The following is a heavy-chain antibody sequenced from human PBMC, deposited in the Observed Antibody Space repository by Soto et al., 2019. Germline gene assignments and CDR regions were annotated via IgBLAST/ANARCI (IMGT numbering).Heavy chain of an antibody. V-gene: IGHV1-3*05. CDR3: ARSIVVVTALDY. J-gene: IGHJ4*02. Sequence: QVQLVQSGAEEKKPGASVKVSCKASGYTFTSYALHWVLQAPGQRLEWMGWINGGNGNTKYSQKFQGRVTITRHTSASTPYMELSSLRSEDTAVYYCARSIVVVTALDYWGQGTLVTVSS. CDR2: INGGNGNT. CDR1: GYTFTSYA. D-gene: IGHD2-21*02.